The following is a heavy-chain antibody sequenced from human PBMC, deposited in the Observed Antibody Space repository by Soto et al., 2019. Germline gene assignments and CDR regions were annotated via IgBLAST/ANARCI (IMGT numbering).Heavy chain of an antibody. CDR2: LYFYGSA. V-gene: IGHV3-53*02. D-gene: IGHD7-27*01. CDR3: ARVGTSESFFDY. CDR1: GFTLSNNR. J-gene: IGHJ4*02. Sequence: EVRLVETGGGLIQPGGSLRLSCVVSGFTLSNNRMTWVRQVPGQGLEWVSDLYFYGSANYADSVRGRFTISKDDSKNTLYLQMNKLRADDTAVYYCARVGTSESFFDYWGQGTLVTVSP.